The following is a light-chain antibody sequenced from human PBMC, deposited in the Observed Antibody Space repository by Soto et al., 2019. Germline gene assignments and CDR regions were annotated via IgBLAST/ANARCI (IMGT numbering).Light chain of an antibody. Sequence: DIQMTQSPSTLSASVGDRVTITCRASQSISSWLARYQQKPGKAPKLLIYDASSLESGVPSRFGGSGSGTEFTLTISSLQPDDFATYCCQQYNSYSRTFGQGTKVEIK. V-gene: IGKV1-5*01. J-gene: IGKJ1*01. CDR1: QSISSW. CDR2: DAS. CDR3: QQYNSYSRT.